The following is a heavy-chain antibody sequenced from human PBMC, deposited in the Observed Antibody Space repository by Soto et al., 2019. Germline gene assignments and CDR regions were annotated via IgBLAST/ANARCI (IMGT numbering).Heavy chain of an antibody. J-gene: IGHJ5*02. Sequence: ASVKVSCKASGYTFTSYAMHWVRQAPGQRLEWMGWINAGNGNTKYSQKFQGRVTITRDTSANTAYMELSSLRSEDTAVYYCAREGYSSSWANWFDPWGQGTLVTVSS. CDR1: GYTFTSYA. CDR3: AREGYSSSWANWFDP. V-gene: IGHV1-3*01. CDR2: INAGNGNT. D-gene: IGHD6-13*01.